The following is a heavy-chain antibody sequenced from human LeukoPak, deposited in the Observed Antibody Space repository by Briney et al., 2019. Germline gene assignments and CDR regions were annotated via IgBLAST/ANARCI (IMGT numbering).Heavy chain of an antibody. V-gene: IGHV3-21*06. J-gene: IGHJ4*02. Sequence: PGGSLRLSCAASGFTFSSYSMNWVRQTPGKGLEWVSSISSGSDYIYIADSVRGRFSVSRDNAKSSLYLQMDSLRVEDTAVYYCARDRPEGRAVAAAFDYWGQGTLVTVSS. D-gene: IGHD6-19*01. CDR1: GFTFSSYS. CDR3: ARDRPEGRAVAAAFDY. CDR2: ISSGSDYI.